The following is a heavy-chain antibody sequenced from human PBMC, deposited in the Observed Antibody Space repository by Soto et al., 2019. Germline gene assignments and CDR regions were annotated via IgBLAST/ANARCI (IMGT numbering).Heavy chain of an antibody. D-gene: IGHD3-22*01. CDR2: IYYSGST. CDR1: GASISSYY. V-gene: IGHV4-59*01. J-gene: IGHJ4*02. Sequence: SETLSLTCTVSGASISSYYWSWIRQSPGKGLGWIGYIYYSGSTNYNPSLESRVTISVDTYENQFSLRRRSVTDADTAVSYCARDRANYESNGVYFDYWGQGTPGTVSS. CDR3: ARDRANYESNGVYFDY.